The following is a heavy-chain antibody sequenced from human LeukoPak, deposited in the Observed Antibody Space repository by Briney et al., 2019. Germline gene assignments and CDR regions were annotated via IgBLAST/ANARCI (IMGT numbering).Heavy chain of an antibody. CDR3: ARSYYDFWSGYLRY. J-gene: IGHJ4*02. D-gene: IGHD3-3*01. V-gene: IGHV4-59*01. Sequence: LSLTXTVXXGXISXYYWSWVRQPPGKGLEWIGYIYYSGSTNYNPSLKSRVTISVDPSKNQFSLKLSSVTAADTAVYYCARSYYDFWSGYLRYWGQGTLVTVSS. CDR2: IYYSGST. CDR1: XGXISXYY.